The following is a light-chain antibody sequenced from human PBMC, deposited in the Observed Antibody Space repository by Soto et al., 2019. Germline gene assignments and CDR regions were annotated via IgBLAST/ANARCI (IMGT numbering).Light chain of an antibody. CDR2: EGS. CDR3: CSYAGSFTFVI. Sequence: QSALTQPASVSGSPGQSITISCTGTSSDVGSYNLVSWYQQYPGKAPKLMIYEGSKRPSGVSNRFSGSKSGNTASLTISGLQAEDEADYYCCSYAGSFTFVIFGGGTQLTVL. CDR1: SSDVGSYNL. J-gene: IGLJ2*01. V-gene: IGLV2-23*03.